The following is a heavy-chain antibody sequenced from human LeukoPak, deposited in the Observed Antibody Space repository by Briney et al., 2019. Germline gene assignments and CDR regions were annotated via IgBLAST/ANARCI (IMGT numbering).Heavy chain of an antibody. J-gene: IGHJ3*01. Sequence: PETLFLTCTVSGGSISSFYWSWIRQPAGKGLEWIGRIYSTVSTNYNPSLKSRVTMSVDTSKDQFSLNLSSVTAADTAMYYCARVRLDAFDVWGQGTMVTVSS. CDR2: IYSTVST. CDR1: GGSISSFY. CDR3: ARVRLDAFDV. V-gene: IGHV4-4*07.